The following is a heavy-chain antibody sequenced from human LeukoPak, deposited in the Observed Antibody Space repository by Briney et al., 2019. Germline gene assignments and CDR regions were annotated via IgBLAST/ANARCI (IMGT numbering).Heavy chain of an antibody. V-gene: IGHV3-23*01. CDR2: SSSSGGIT. CDR3: AKGGINYFEY. D-gene: IGHD1-26*01. J-gene: IGHJ4*02. CDR1: GFTFTNYG. Sequence: PAGSLRLSCAASGFTFTNYGMSWVRQAPGKGLEWVSSSSSSGGITYHAESVKGRLTISRDNSKNTLYLQMNSLRAEDTAVYYCAKGGINYFEYWGQGTLVAVSS.